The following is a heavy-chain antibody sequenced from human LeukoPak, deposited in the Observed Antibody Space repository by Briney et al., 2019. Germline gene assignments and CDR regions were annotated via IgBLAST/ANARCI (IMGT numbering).Heavy chain of an antibody. CDR3: AREGYCSAGSRFVRENYSYYGMDV. V-gene: IGHV3-48*03. D-gene: IGHD2-15*01. J-gene: IGHJ6*02. CDR1: GFTFSVFE. Sequence: GGSLRLSCAASGFTFSVFEMNWVRQAPGKGLEWVSYISSTGSWTFYADSVKGRFTISRDNAKNSLYLQMNSLRAEDTAVYYCAREGYCSAGSRFVRENYSYYGMDVWGQGTTVTVSS. CDR2: ISSTGSWT.